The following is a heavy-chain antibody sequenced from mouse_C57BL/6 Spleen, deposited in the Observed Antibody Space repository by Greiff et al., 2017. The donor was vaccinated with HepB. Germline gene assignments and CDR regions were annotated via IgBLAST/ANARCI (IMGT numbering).Heavy chain of an antibody. CDR3: GGSGGGDWCFDV. D-gene: IGHD1-1*02. J-gene: IGHJ1*03. CDR1: GFNFKNTY. V-gene: IGHV14-3*01. CDR2: IDPANGNT. Sequence: VQLQQSVAELVRPGASVKFSCTASGFNFKNTYMHWVKQRPEQGLEWIGRIDPANGNTKYAPQFQGKATITADPSSNTAYLQLSSLTAEDTAIWYCGGSGGGDWCFDVWGTGTTVTVSS.